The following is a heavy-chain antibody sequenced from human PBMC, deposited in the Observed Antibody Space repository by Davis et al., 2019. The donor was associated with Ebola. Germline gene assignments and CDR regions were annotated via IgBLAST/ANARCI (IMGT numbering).Heavy chain of an antibody. Sequence: GGSLRLSCAASGFIFANYAMCWVRQAPGKGLEWVSEINGNGGTTYYAESAKGRFTISRDNSKNTLYLQINSLRAEDTAVYYCARVLNIDWLFDNYYGMDVWGQGTTVTVSS. D-gene: IGHD3-9*01. V-gene: IGHV3-23*01. CDR2: INGNGGTT. CDR3: ARVLNIDWLFDNYYGMDV. J-gene: IGHJ6*02. CDR1: GFIFANYA.